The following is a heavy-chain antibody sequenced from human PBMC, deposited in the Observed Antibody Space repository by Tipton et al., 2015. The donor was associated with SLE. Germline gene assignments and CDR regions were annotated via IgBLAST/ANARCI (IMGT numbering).Heavy chain of an antibody. V-gene: IGHV4-38-2*02. Sequence: TLSLTCTVSGYSISSGYYWGWIRQPPGKGLEWIGSIYHSGSTYYNPSLKSRVTISVDTSKNQFSLKLSSVTAADTAVYYCARTPTYSNYGYYYYYYYMDVWGKGTTVTVSS. CDR3: ARTPTYSNYGYYYYYYYMDV. D-gene: IGHD4-11*01. J-gene: IGHJ6*03. CDR2: IYHSGST. CDR1: GYSISSGYY.